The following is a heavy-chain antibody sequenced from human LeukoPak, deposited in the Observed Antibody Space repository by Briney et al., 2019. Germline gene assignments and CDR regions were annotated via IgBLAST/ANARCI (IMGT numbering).Heavy chain of an antibody. D-gene: IGHD3-22*01. V-gene: IGHV1-69*13. CDR2: IVPIFGTA. Sequence: SVKVSCKASGGTFSSYAISWVRQAPGQGLDWMGGIVPIFGTANYAQKFQGRVTITADESTSTAYMELSSLRSEDTAVYYCARDPVYYYDSSGYYYGWYFDLWGRGTLVTVSS. J-gene: IGHJ2*01. CDR1: GGTFSSYA. CDR3: ARDPVYYYDSSGYYYGWYFDL.